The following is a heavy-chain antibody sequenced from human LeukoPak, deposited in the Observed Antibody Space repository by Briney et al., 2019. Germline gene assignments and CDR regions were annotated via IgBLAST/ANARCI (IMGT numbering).Heavy chain of an antibody. Sequence: ASVKVSCKASGYTFTSYGISWVRQAPGQGLEWMGWISAYNGNTNYAQKLQGRVTMTTDTSTSTAYMELRSLRSDDTAVYYCARDNSWSYYDTSGYSKCFDYWGQGTLVTVSS. J-gene: IGHJ4*02. D-gene: IGHD3-22*01. CDR1: GYTFTSYG. CDR2: ISAYNGNT. CDR3: ARDNSWSYYDTSGYSKCFDY. V-gene: IGHV1-18*01.